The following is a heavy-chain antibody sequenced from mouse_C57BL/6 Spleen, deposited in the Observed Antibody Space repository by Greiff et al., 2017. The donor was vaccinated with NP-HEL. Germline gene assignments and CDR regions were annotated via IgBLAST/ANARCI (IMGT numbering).Heavy chain of an antibody. CDR3: ARDGGRFAY. CDR1: GFTFSSYA. CDR2: ISDGGSYT. V-gene: IGHV5-4*01. J-gene: IGHJ3*01. Sequence: EVQLVESGGGLVKPGGSLKLSCAASGFTFSSYAMSWVRQTPEKRLEWVATISDGGSYTYYPDNVKGRFTISRDIAKNNLYLQMSHLKSEDTAMYYCARDGGRFAYWGQGTLVTVSA.